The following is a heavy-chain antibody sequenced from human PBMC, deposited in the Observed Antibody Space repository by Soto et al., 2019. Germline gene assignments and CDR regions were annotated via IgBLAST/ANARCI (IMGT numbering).Heavy chain of an antibody. CDR3: AKVSVRGVIYFYYYALDV. V-gene: IGHV3-23*01. D-gene: IGHD3-10*01. Sequence: PGSCLALLSGADGFTFCSYAMSWVRQAPGKGLEWVSAISGSGDNTFYADSVKGRFTISRDNSKNTMYLQMNSLRAEDTAAYYCAKVSVRGVIYFYYYALDVWGQRTSVT. J-gene: IGHJ6*02. CDR1: GFTFCSYA. CDR2: ISGSGDNT.